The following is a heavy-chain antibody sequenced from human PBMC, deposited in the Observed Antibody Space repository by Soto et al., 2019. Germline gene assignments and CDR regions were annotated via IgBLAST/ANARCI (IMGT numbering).Heavy chain of an antibody. CDR2: ITSTSSTK. Sequence: GGPLRLSCAASGFTFSSHTMNWVRQAPGKGLEWISYITSTSSTKNYADSVKGRFTISRDNANNSLYLQMNSLRDEDTAVYYCARRITMVRGPYYYYAMDVWGQGTTVTVSS. CDR3: ARRITMVRGPYYYYAMDV. J-gene: IGHJ6*02. CDR1: GFTFSSHT. D-gene: IGHD3-10*01. V-gene: IGHV3-48*02.